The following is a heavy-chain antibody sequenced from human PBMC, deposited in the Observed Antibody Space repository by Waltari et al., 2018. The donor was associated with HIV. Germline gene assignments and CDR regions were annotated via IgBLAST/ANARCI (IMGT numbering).Heavy chain of an antibody. CDR2: IYYSGST. CDR3: ARRYSSGSLIAFDI. Sequence: QLQLQESGPGLVKPSETLSLTCTVSGGSISSSSYYWGWIRQPPGKGLEWLGSIYYSGSTYYNPSLKSRVTIAVDTSKNQFSLKLSSVTAADTAVYYCARRYSSGSLIAFDIWGQGTMVTVSS. CDR1: GGSISSSSYY. V-gene: IGHV4-39*01. J-gene: IGHJ3*02. D-gene: IGHD6-19*01.